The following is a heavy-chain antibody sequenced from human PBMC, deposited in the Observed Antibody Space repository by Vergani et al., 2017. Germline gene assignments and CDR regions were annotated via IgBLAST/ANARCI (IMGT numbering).Heavy chain of an antibody. J-gene: IGHJ5*02. CDR3: ARDLGCSGGSCLSGNWFDP. CDR1: GYTFTSYG. V-gene: IGHV1-18*01. CDR2: ISAYNGNT. Sequence: QVQLVQSGAEVKKPGASVKVSCKASGYTFTSYGISWVRQAPGQGLEWMGWISAYNGNTNYAQKLQGRVTMTTDTSTSKAYMELRSLRSDDTAVYYCARDLGCSGGSCLSGNWFDPWGQGTLVTVSS. D-gene: IGHD2-15*01.